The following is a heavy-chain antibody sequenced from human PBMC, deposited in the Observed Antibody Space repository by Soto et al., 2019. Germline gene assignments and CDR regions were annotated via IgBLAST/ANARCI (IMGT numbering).Heavy chain of an antibody. V-gene: IGHV1-69*12. J-gene: IGHJ6*02. CDR2: IIPIFGTA. Sequence: QVQLVQSGAEVKKPGSSVKVSCKASGGTFSSYAISWVRQAPGQGLEWMGGIIPIFGTANYAQKFQGRVTITADESTSTAYMELSSLRSEDTAVHYCARPEYCSGGSCYHYGMDVWGQGTTVTVSS. CDR1: GGTFSSYA. CDR3: ARPEYCSGGSCYHYGMDV. D-gene: IGHD2-15*01.